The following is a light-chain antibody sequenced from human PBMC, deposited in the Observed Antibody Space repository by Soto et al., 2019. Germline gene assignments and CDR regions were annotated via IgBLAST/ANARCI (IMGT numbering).Light chain of an antibody. CDR2: DAS. J-gene: IGKJ5*01. V-gene: IGKV3D-20*02. Sequence: EILLTQSPATLSLSPGEGATLSCGASQSVSSSYLDWYQQKPGLAPRLLIYDASSRATGVPARFSGGGSGTDCTLTISSLEPEDFAVYYCQQRSNSPITFGQGTRLEIK. CDR3: QQRSNSPIT. CDR1: QSVSSSY.